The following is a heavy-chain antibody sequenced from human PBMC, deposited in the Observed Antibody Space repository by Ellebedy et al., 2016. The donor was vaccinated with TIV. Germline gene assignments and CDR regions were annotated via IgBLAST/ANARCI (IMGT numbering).Heavy chain of an antibody. D-gene: IGHD3-16*01. CDR3: TRFEIISGGGYDMDV. CDR2: IDNAGDT. CDR1: GFTFSRYY. V-gene: IGHV3-13*01. Sequence: GESLKISXAASGFTFSRYYMHWVRQSTSKGLEWVASIDNAGDTYYPGSVKGRFTISRENAKNSLYLQMNSLRVEATAVYYCTRFEIISGGGYDMDVWGQGTTVTVSS. J-gene: IGHJ6*02.